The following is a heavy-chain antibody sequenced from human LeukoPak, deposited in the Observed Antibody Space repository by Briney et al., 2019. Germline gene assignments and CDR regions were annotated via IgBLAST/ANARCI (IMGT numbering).Heavy chain of an antibody. D-gene: IGHD5-12*01. J-gene: IGHJ4*02. V-gene: IGHV4-34*01. CDR2: INHSGST. CDR3: ARRAWQWLRFFDY. CDR1: GGSFSGYY. Sequence: PSETLSLTCAVYGGSFSGYYWSWIRQPPGKGLEWIGEINHSGSTNYNPSLKSRVTISVDTSKNQFSLKLSPVTAADTAVYYCARRAWQWLRFFDYWGQGTLVTVSS.